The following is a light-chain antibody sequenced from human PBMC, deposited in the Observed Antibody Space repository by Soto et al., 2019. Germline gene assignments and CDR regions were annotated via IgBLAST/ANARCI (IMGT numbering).Light chain of an antibody. CDR3: QQYYNWPRT. CDR1: QSVSSY. J-gene: IGKJ5*01. V-gene: IGKV3-11*01. Sequence: EIVLTQSPATLSLSPLEIATLSCRASQSVSSYLAWYQQKPGQAPRLLIYDASNRATGIPARFSGSGSGTEFTLTINSLQAEDCAVYYCQQYYNWPRTFGQGTRLEI. CDR2: DAS.